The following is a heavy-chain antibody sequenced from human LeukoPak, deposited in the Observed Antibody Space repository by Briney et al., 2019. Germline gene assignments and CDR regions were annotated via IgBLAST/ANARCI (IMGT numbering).Heavy chain of an antibody. CDR3: ATTYYYDSSGYSHPSGDYGMDV. V-gene: IGHV1-2*02. CDR2: INPNSGGT. Sequence: ASVKVSCKASGYTFTGYYMHWVRQAPGQGLEWMGWINPNSGGTNYAQKFQGRVTMTRDTSISTAYMELSRLRSDDTAVYYCATTYYYDSSGYSHPSGDYGMDVWGQGTTVTVSS. CDR1: GYTFTGYY. D-gene: IGHD3-22*01. J-gene: IGHJ6*02.